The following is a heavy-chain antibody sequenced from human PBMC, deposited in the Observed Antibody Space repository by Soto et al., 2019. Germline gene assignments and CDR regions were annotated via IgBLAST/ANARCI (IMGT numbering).Heavy chain of an antibody. CDR1: GYSFSSYW. CDR2: IYPGDSDT. J-gene: IGHJ4*02. Sequence: GESLKISCKGSGYSFSSYWIGWVRQVPGKGLEWMGIIYPGDSDTTYSPSFQGQVTISADKSISTAYLQWSSLKASDTAIYYCARRVTLRGYRHTIDYWGQGTRVTVSS. V-gene: IGHV5-51*01. D-gene: IGHD5-18*01. CDR3: ARRVTLRGYRHTIDY.